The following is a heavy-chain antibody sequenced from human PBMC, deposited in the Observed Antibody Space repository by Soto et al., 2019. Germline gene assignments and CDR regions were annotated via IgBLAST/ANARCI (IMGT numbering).Heavy chain of an antibody. Sequence: EVQLGESGGGLVQPGGSLKLSCVASGISFRNSWMGWVRQAPGKGLEWVANIKEDGNEKHYVDSVKGRFTIYRDNAQNSLYLQMTGLRVEDTAVYFCARYHRAGLYYMDVWGKGTTVTVSS. V-gene: IGHV3-7*01. CDR3: ARYHRAGLYYMDV. D-gene: IGHD6-19*01. J-gene: IGHJ6*03. CDR1: GISFRNSW. CDR2: IKEDGNEK.